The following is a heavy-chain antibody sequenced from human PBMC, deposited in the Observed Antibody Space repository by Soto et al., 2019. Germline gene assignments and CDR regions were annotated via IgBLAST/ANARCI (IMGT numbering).Heavy chain of an antibody. D-gene: IGHD1-26*01. CDR3: ARDRTSGSYSPQAAGIDP. CDR1: GYTFTGYY. CDR2: INPNSGGT. J-gene: IGHJ5*02. Sequence: VASVKVSCKASGYTFTGYYMHWVRQAPGQGLEWMGWINPNSGGTNYAQKFQGRVTMTRDTSISTAYMELSRLRSDDTAVYYCARDRTSGSYSPQAAGIDPWGQGTRVTVYS. V-gene: IGHV1-2*02.